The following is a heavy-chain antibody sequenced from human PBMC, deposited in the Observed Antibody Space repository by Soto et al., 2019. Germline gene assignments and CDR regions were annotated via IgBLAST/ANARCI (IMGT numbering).Heavy chain of an antibody. V-gene: IGHV4-4*02. CDR2: IYHSGTT. J-gene: IGHJ3*01. Sequence: QVQLQESGPGLVKPSGTLSLTCTVSGFSVPSNKYWRWVSQSTGKALEWIGEIYHSGTTYYNPYLNDRASISMINSKNQTSLILTSLTASNTAVDHCSRDSRYRADDGCSIMRDAFDGRGQGTPDTVS. CDR1: GFSVPSNKY. D-gene: IGHD2-15*01. CDR3: SRDSRYRADDGCSIMRDAFDG.